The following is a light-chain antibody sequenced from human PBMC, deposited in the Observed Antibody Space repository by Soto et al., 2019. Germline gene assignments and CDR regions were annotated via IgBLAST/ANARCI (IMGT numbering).Light chain of an antibody. CDR3: TSYAGSNAVI. J-gene: IGLJ2*01. CDR2: EVT. Sequence: SVLTQPPSASGSPGQSVTISCTGTSSDVGGYDYVSWYQQRPGRAPKLLIYEVTKRPSGVPDRFSGSKSGNTASLTVSGLQTEDEADYYCTSYAGSNAVIFGGGTKVTVL. CDR1: SSDVGGYDY. V-gene: IGLV2-8*01.